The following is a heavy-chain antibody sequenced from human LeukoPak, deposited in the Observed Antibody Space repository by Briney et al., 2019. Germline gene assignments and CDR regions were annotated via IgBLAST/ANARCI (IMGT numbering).Heavy chain of an antibody. V-gene: IGHV3-23*01. CDR2: FSGSGGNT. D-gene: IGHD3-10*01. Sequence: GGSLRLSCAASGFTFRIYAMSWVRQAPGKGLEWVSTFSGSGGNTFYADSVKGRFTISRDNSKNTLYLQMNSLRAEDTAVYYCAKDQRGGVRGVITAFDIWGQGTMVTVSS. J-gene: IGHJ3*02. CDR3: AKDQRGGVRGVITAFDI. CDR1: GFTFRIYA.